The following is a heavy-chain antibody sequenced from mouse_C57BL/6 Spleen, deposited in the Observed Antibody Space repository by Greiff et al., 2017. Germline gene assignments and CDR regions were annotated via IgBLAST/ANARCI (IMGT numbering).Heavy chain of an antibody. CDR2: ISDGGSYT. CDR1: GFTFSSYA. D-gene: IGHD1-1*01. Sequence: EVMLVESGGGLVKPGGSLKLSCAASGFTFSSYAMSWVRQTPEKRLEWVATISDGGSYTYYPDNVKGRFTISRDNAKNNLYLQMSHLKSEDTAMYYCARDQDYYGSRGFDYWGQGTTLTVSS. J-gene: IGHJ2*01. CDR3: ARDQDYYGSRGFDY. V-gene: IGHV5-4*01.